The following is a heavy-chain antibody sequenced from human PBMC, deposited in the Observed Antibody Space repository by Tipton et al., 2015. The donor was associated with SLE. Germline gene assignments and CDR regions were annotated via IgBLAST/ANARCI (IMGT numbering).Heavy chain of an antibody. Sequence: SLRLSCAASGFTFSSYSMNWVRQAPGKGLEWVSYISSSSSTIYYADSVKGRFTISRDNAKNSLYLQMNSLRAEDTAVYYCARVRGSYGMDVWGQGTTVTVSS. V-gene: IGHV3-48*01. CDR3: ARVRGSYGMDV. CDR1: GFTFSSYS. D-gene: IGHD1-26*01. CDR2: ISSSSSTI. J-gene: IGHJ6*01.